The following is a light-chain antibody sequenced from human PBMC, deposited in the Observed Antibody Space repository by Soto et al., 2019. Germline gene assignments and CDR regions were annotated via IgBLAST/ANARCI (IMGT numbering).Light chain of an antibody. CDR2: EVS. J-gene: IGLJ1*01. Sequence: LTQPASESGSPGQSVTISCTGTSDDVGGYNYVSWYRHHPGKAPQLMIYEVSKRPSGVPNRLSGSKSDNTASLTISGLQAEDEADYYCSSYTSSSTLVFGTGTKVTVL. CDR3: SSYTSSSTLV. V-gene: IGLV2-14*01. CDR1: SDDVGGYNY.